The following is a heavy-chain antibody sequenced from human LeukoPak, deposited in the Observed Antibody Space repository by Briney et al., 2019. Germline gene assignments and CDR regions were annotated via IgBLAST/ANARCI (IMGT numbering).Heavy chain of an antibody. CDR1: GYTFTSYA. Sequence: ASVKVSCKASGYTFTSYAMNWVRQAPGQGLELTGWINTNTENPIYAQGFTGRFVFSLDTSVSTAYLQINSLEADDTAVYYCARGQPWLPHWGQGSLVTVSS. CDR3: ARGQPWLPH. J-gene: IGHJ4*02. D-gene: IGHD5-24*01. V-gene: IGHV7-4-1*02. CDR2: INTNTENP.